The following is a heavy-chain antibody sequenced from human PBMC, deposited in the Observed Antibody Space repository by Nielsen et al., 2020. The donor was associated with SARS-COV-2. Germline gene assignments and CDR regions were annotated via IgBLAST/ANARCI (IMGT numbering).Heavy chain of an antibody. CDR2: ISSNGGST. J-gene: IGHJ4*02. Sequence: WIRQPPGKGLEYVSAISSNGGSTYYADSVKGRFTISRDNSKNTLYLQMSSLRAEDTAVYYCVKDTVDTANPFGDWGQGTLVTVSS. D-gene: IGHD5-18*01. V-gene: IGHV3-64D*09. CDR3: VKDTVDTANPFGD.